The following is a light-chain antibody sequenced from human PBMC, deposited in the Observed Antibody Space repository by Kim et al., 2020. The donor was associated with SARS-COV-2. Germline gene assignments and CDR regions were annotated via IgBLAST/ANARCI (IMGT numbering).Light chain of an antibody. V-gene: IGLV1-40*01. Sequence: QRVTISFTGSRSNIGAGYDVHWYQQLPGTAPKLLIYGNSNRPSGVPDRFSGSKSGTSASLAITGLQAEDEADYYCQSYDSSLSAVVFGGGTQLTVL. CDR3: QSYDSSLSAVV. CDR2: GNS. J-gene: IGLJ2*01. CDR1: RSNIGAGYD.